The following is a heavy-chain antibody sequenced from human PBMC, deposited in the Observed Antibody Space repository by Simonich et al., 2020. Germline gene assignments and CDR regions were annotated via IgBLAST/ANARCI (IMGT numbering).Heavy chain of an antibody. J-gene: IGHJ3*02. V-gene: IGHV1-2*02. CDR2: INPHRVGT. CDR3: ARNGLVGILKAFDI. CDR1: GYTFTGYY. Sequence: QVQLVQSGAEVKKPGASVKVSCKASGYTFTGYYMHWVRQAPGQGLEWMGVINPHRVGTNYAQKFQCRVTMTRGTSISTSYMELSRLRSDDTAVYYCARNGLVGILKAFDIWGQGTMVTVSS. D-gene: IGHD2-21*01.